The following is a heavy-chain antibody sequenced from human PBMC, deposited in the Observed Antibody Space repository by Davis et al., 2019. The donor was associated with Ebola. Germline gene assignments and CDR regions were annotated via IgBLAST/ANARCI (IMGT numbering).Heavy chain of an antibody. J-gene: IGHJ6*02. D-gene: IGHD1-1*01. CDR1: GFTFSSYA. Sequence: GESLKISCAASGFTFSSYAMSWVRQAPGKGLEWVSAISGSGGSTYYADSVKGRFTISRDNSKNTLYLQMNSLRAEDTAVYYCAKKLILEDVWGQGTTVTVSS. CDR3: AKKLILEDV. V-gene: IGHV3-23*01. CDR2: ISGSGGST.